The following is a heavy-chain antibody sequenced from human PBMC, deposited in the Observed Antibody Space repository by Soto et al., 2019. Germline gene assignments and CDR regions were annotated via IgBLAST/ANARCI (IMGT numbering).Heavy chain of an antibody. V-gene: IGHV2-5*01. D-gene: IGHD6-19*01. Sequence: QIALKESGPTLVKPTQTLTLTCTFSGFSLSTFGVGVGWIRQPPGKALEWLALIYWNDDMRYRPSLKSRLTLTKDTSKDQVGLSMNHVAPEETATLYCSHRFSLPLYGTSGSFFYYWGQGTLVTVSS. CDR1: GFSLSTFGVG. J-gene: IGHJ4*02. CDR2: IYWNDDM. CDR3: SHRFSLPLYGTSGSFFYY.